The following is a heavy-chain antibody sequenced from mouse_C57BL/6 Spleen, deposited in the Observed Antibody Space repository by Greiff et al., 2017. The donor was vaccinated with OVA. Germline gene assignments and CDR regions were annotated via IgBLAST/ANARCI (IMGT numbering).Heavy chain of an antibody. CDR1: GYSFTGYY. Sequence: EVQLQESGPELVKPGASVKISCKASGYSFTGYYMNWVKQSPEKSLEWIGEINPSTGGTTYNQKFKAKATLTVDKSSSTAYMQLKSLTSEDSAVYYCARSTMVTTDFDYWGQGTTLTVSS. V-gene: IGHV1-42*01. CDR3: ARSTMVTTDFDY. J-gene: IGHJ2*01. D-gene: IGHD2-2*01. CDR2: INPSTGGT.